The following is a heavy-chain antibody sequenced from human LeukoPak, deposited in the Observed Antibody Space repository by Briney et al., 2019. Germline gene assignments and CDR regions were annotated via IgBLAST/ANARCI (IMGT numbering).Heavy chain of an antibody. V-gene: IGHV4-30-2*01. Sequence: SQTLSLTCTVSGASISSGTYSWSWIRQPPGEGLEWIGYIYHSGSTYYNPSLKSRVTISVDRSKNQFSLKLSSVTAADTAVYYCARGCWGYSNYLRVFWFDPWGQGTLVTVSS. CDR1: GASISSGTYS. D-gene: IGHD4-11*01. CDR3: ARGCWGYSNYLRVFWFDP. CDR2: IYHSGST. J-gene: IGHJ5*02.